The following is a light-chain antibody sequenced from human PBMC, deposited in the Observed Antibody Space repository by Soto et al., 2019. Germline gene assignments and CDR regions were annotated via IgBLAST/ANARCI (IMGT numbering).Light chain of an antibody. Sequence: DIQMTQSPSSLSASVGARVTISCRSSQIIGSWLAWYQQRPGTAPNLLISSASSFRSGVTTRFSGSGSGTDFSLTISGLQPEDFATYYCQQAFSFPLTCGEGTTVDIK. CDR1: QIIGSW. V-gene: IGKV1-12*01. CDR3: QQAFSFPLT. J-gene: IGKJ4*01. CDR2: SAS.